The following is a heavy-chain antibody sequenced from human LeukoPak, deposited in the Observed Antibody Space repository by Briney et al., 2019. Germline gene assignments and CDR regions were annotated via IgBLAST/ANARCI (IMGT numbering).Heavy chain of an antibody. CDR3: ARHANRGYDTSGYYNFQH. CDR1: GGSLSGYY. Sequence: PSETLSLTCTVSGGSLSGYYWSWIRQPPGKGLEWIGYIYYSGSTNYNPSLKSRVTISVDTSKNQFSLKLSAVTAADTAVYYCARHANRGYDTSGYYNFQHWGQGTLVTVSS. V-gene: IGHV4-59*08. J-gene: IGHJ1*01. D-gene: IGHD3-22*01. CDR2: IYYSGST.